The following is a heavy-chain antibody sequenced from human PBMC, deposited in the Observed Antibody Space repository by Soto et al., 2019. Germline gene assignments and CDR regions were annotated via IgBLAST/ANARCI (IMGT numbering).Heavy chain of an antibody. D-gene: IGHD5-12*01. V-gene: IGHV3-23*01. CDR2: ISGSGGST. CDR3: AKGADIVATIIRESDYYYMDV. CDR1: GFTFSSYA. Sequence: EVQLLESGGGLVQPGGSLRLSCAASGFTFSSYAMSWVRQAPGKGLEWVSAISGSGGSTYYADSVKGRFTISRDNSKNTLYLQMNSLRAEDTAVYYCAKGADIVATIIRESDYYYMDVWGKGTTVTVSS. J-gene: IGHJ6*03.